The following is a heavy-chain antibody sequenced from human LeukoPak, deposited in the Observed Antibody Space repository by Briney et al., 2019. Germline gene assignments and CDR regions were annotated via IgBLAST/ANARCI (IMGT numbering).Heavy chain of an antibody. J-gene: IGHJ4*02. D-gene: IGHD3-3*01. Sequence: SETLSLTCTVSGGSISGYYWSWIRQPPGKGLEWIGYIYYSGSTSYNPSLKSRVTISVDTSKKQFSLKLSSVTAADTAVYYCARDRITIFGVVTADYWGQGTLVTVSS. CDR3: ARDRITIFGVVTADY. V-gene: IGHV4-59*12. CDR1: GGSISGYY. CDR2: IYYSGST.